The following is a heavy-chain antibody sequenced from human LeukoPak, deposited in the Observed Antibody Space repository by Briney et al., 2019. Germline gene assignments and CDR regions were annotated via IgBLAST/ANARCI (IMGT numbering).Heavy chain of an antibody. D-gene: IGHD3-10*01. CDR1: GFTFSSYG. Sequence: PGGSLRLSCAAFGFTFSSYGMHWVRQAPGKGLEWMAVISYDGSNKYYADSVKGRSTISRDNSKNTLYLQTNSLRAEDTAVYYCAKDLWFGELYGMDVWGQGTTVTVSS. CDR3: AKDLWFGELYGMDV. J-gene: IGHJ6*02. V-gene: IGHV3-30*18. CDR2: ISYDGSNK.